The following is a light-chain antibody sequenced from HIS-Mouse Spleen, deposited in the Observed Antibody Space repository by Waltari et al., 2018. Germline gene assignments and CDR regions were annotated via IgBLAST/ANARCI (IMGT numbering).Light chain of an antibody. Sequence: DVVMTQSPLSLPVTLGQPASISCRSSQSLLYSDGNTYLNWFQQRPGQSPRRIIYKVSNRDSGVPDRFSGSGSGTDFTLKISRVEAEDVGVYYCMQGTHPYTFGQGTKLEIK. CDR1: QSLLYSDGNTY. V-gene: IGKV2-30*01. J-gene: IGKJ2*01. CDR3: MQGTHPYT. CDR2: KVS.